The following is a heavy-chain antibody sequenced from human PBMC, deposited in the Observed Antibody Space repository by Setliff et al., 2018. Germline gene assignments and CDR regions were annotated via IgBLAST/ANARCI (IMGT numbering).Heavy chain of an antibody. CDR2: IYYSGTT. J-gene: IGHJ6*03. CDR1: GGPISSAGYY. V-gene: IGHV4-31*03. CDR3: VRESYDSSGYSGGDYYYYYMDV. D-gene: IGHD3-22*01. Sequence: SETLSLTCTVSGGPISSAGYYWTWIRQQPGKGLESIGYIYYSGTTYYNPPLKSRVTILIDTSKNQFSLELSSVTAADTAVYYCVRESYDSSGYSGGDYYYYYMDVWGKGTTVTVSS.